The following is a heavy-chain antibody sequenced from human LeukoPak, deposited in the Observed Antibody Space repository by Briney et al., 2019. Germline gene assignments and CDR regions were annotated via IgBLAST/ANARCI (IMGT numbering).Heavy chain of an antibody. V-gene: IGHV1-46*01. J-gene: IGHJ4*02. Sequence: ASVKVSCKASGYTFTNNYMHWVRQAPGQGLEWMGIINPSGDSTWYAQKFQGRVTMTRDMATSTDYMEVSSLKSEDTAVYYCARVGYSGYDSGIYWDWGQGTLVTVSS. CDR1: GYTFTNNY. CDR2: INPSGDST. D-gene: IGHD5-12*01. CDR3: ARVGYSGYDSGIYWD.